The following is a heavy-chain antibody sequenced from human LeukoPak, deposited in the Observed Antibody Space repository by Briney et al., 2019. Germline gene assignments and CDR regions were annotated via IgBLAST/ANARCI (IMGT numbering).Heavy chain of an antibody. D-gene: IGHD3-3*01. J-gene: IGHJ4*02. CDR3: ARQNGGVVNPYFDY. CDR1: GGSISSSSYY. V-gene: IGHV4-39*01. Sequence: PSETLSLTCTVSGGSISSSSYYWGWIRQPPGKGLEWIGSIYYSGSTYYNPSLKSRVTISVDTSKNQFSLKLSSVTAADTAVYYCARQNGGVVNPYFDYWGQGTLVTVPS. CDR2: IYYSGST.